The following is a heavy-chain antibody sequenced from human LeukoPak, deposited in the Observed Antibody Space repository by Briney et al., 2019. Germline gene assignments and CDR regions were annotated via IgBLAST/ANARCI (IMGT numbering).Heavy chain of an antibody. V-gene: IGHV1-69*01. Sequence: SVKVSCKASGGTFSSYAISWVRQAPGQGLEWMGGIIPIFGTANYAQKFQGRVTITANESTSTAYMELSSLRSEDTAVYYCARDRGCSSTSCYWFYYMDVWGKGTTVTVSS. D-gene: IGHD2-2*01. J-gene: IGHJ6*03. CDR1: GGTFSSYA. CDR3: ARDRGCSSTSCYWFYYMDV. CDR2: IIPIFGTA.